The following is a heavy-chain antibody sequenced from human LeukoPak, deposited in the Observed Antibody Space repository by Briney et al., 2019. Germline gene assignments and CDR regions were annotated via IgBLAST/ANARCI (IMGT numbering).Heavy chain of an antibody. V-gene: IGHV4-39*01. CDR1: GGSISSSSYY. J-gene: IGHJ1*01. CDR2: IYYSGST. CDR3: ARAPAAGYFQH. Sequence: SETLSLTCTVSGGSISSSSYYWGWIRQPPGKGLEWIGSIYYSGSTYYNPSLKSRVTISVDTSKNQFSLKLNSLTAADTAVYYCARAPAAGYFQHWGQGTPVTVSS.